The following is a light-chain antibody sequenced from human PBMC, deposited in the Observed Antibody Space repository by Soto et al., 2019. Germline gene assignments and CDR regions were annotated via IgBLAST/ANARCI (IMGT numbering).Light chain of an antibody. CDR1: SSNIGDHY. CDR2: DDN. CDR3: ATWGANLRV. Sequence: QSVLTQPPSVSAAPGQKVIISCSGSSSNIGDHYVFWYQQFPVTAPRLLIYDDNKRPPGIPDRFSGSKSATSATLGITGLQTGDEADYYCATWGANLRVFGGGTKVTVL. J-gene: IGLJ3*02. V-gene: IGLV1-51*01.